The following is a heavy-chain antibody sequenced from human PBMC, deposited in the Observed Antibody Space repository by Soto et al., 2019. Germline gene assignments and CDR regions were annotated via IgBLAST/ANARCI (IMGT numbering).Heavy chain of an antibody. CDR1: GFTFSSFA. Sequence: PGGSLSLSCPASGFTFSSFAMTLVRHAPGKGLEWVSEITGSTGTTYYADSVKGRFIISRDNSKSTVHLQMNSLRVEDTAVYYCAKDTSSSPYYMDVWGKGTTVTVSS. V-gene: IGHV3-23*01. CDR3: AKDTSSSPYYMDV. J-gene: IGHJ6*03. CDR2: ITGSTGTT. D-gene: IGHD2-2*01.